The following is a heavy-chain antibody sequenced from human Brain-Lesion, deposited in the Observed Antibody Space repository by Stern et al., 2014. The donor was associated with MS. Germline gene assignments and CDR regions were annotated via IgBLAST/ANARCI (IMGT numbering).Heavy chain of an antibody. CDR3: ATLSPGAGGNYYRHFDY. Sequence: QLVQSGAAVKKPGASVKVSCKVSGYTLTELSMHWVRQAPSKGLEWMGGFAPEDGETIYAQKFQGRVTMTEDTSTDTAYMELSSLRSEDTAVYYCATLSPGAGGNYYRHFDYWGQGTLVTVSS. J-gene: IGHJ4*02. CDR1: GYTLTELS. D-gene: IGHD1-26*01. CDR2: FAPEDGET. V-gene: IGHV1-24*01.